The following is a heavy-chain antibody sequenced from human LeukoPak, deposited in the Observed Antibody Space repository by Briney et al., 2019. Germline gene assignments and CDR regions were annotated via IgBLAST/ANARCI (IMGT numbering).Heavy chain of an antibody. CDR1: GGSIGSYY. Sequence: KPSETLSLTCTVSGGSIGSYYWSWIRQPPGKGLEWIGYIYYSGSTYYNPSLKSRVTISVDTSKNQFSLKLSSVTAADTAVYYCARLDGDYYFDYWGQGTLVTVSS. CDR3: ARLDGDYYFDY. CDR2: IYYSGST. V-gene: IGHV4-59*08. D-gene: IGHD4-17*01. J-gene: IGHJ4*02.